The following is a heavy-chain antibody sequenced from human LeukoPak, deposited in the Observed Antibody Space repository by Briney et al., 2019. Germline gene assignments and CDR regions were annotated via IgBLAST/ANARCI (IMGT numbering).Heavy chain of an antibody. Sequence: GGSLRLSCTASGFNFNEHGMHRVRQAPGKGLVWVSRINTDGSSTTYADSVKGRFTISRDNSKNTLYLQMNSLRAEDTAVYYCARASSGSHGDYWGQGTLVTVSS. CDR1: GFNFNEHG. CDR3: ARASSGSHGDY. CDR2: INTDGSST. V-gene: IGHV3-74*01. J-gene: IGHJ4*02. D-gene: IGHD1-26*01.